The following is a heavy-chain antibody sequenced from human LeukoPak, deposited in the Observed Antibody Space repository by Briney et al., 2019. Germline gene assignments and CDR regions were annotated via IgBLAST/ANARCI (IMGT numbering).Heavy chain of an antibody. CDR3: ARGGEPECGGDCLTGWFDP. CDR1: GYTFTSYA. Sequence: ASVKVSCKASGYTFTSYAMNWVRQAPGQGLKWMGWINTNTGNPTYAQGFTGRFVFSLDTSVSTAYLQISSLKAEDTAVYYCARGGEPECGGDCLTGWFDPWGQGTLVTVSS. V-gene: IGHV7-4-1*02. CDR2: INTNTGNP. J-gene: IGHJ5*02. D-gene: IGHD2-21*02.